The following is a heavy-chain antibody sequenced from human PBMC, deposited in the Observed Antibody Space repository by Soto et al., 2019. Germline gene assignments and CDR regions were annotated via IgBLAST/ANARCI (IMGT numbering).Heavy chain of an antibody. CDR2: ISTSGSTV. CDR1: RFTFSAYE. D-gene: IGHD5-12*01. V-gene: IGHV3-48*03. Sequence: PGGSLRLSCAASRFTFSAYEMHWFRQAPGEGLEWVSYISTSGSTVYYADPVKGRFTVSRDNTRNSLYLQMDSLRDEDTALYYCVRYCGTTLCNGVATRTFDYWGQGTLVTVSS. J-gene: IGHJ4*02. CDR3: VRYCGTTLCNGVATRTFDY.